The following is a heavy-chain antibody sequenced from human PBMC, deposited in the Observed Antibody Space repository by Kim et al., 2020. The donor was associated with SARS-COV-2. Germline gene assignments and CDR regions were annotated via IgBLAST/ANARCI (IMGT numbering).Heavy chain of an antibody. CDR3: ATSMVRAACDY. V-gene: IGHV3-7*03. Sequence: YVDSVRGQFTISRDNAKNSVFLQMNSLRAEDSGVYYCATSMVRAACDYWGQGTLVTVSS. J-gene: IGHJ4*02. D-gene: IGHD3-10*01.